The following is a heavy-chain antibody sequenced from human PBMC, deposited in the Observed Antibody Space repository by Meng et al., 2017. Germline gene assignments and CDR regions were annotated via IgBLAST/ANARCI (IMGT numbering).Heavy chain of an antibody. Sequence: GGSLRLSCAASGFTFSSYWMSWVRQAPGKGLEWVANIKQDGSEKYYVDSVKDRFTISRDNAKNSLYLQMNSLRAEDTAVYYCARGGYYYDSSGLAAYAFDIWGQGTMVTVSS. D-gene: IGHD3-22*01. V-gene: IGHV3-7*01. CDR2: IKQDGSEK. J-gene: IGHJ3*02. CDR3: ARGGYYYDSSGLAAYAFDI. CDR1: GFTFSSYW.